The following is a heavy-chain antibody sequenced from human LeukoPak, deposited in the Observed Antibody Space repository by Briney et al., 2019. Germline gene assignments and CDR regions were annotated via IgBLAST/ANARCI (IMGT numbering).Heavy chain of an antibody. V-gene: IGHV3-48*03. Sequence: GGSLRLSCAASGFTFSSYEMNWVRQAPGKGLEWVSYISSSGSTIYYADSVKGRFTISRDNAKNSLYLQMNSLRAEDTAVYYSARGNWLATDYWGQGTLVTVSS. CDR3: ARGNWLATDY. CDR2: ISSSGSTI. J-gene: IGHJ4*02. D-gene: IGHD3-9*01. CDR1: GFTFSSYE.